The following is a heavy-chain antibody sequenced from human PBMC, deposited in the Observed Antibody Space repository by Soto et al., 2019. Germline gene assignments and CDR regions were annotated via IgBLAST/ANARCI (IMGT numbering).Heavy chain of an antibody. Sequence: SETLSLTCTVSGGSISSYYWSWIRQPPGKGLEWIGYIYYSGSTNYNPSLKSRVTISVDTSKNQFSPKLSSVTAADTAVYYCARMVRGVRDHYYYGMDVWGQGTTVTVSS. CDR2: IYYSGST. J-gene: IGHJ6*02. CDR3: ARMVRGVRDHYYYGMDV. V-gene: IGHV4-59*01. CDR1: GGSISSYY. D-gene: IGHD3-10*01.